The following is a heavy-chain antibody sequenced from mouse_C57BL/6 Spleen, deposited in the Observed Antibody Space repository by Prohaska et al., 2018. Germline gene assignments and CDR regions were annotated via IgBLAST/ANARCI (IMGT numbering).Heavy chain of an antibody. V-gene: IGHV1-18*01. CDR2: INPNHVGT. Sequence: HGNSLEWIADINPNHVGTIYNQKFKVKSTLPVDNSSSTAYMELRSLTSEDTAVYYCARGFSASYGSSRYYAMDYWGQGTSVTVSS. D-gene: IGHD1-1*01. J-gene: IGHJ4*01. CDR3: ARGFSASYGSSRYYAMDY.